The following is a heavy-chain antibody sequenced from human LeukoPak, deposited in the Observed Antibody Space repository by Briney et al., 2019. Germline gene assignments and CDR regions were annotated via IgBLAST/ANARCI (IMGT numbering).Heavy chain of an antibody. J-gene: IGHJ4*02. V-gene: IGHV1-2*06. Sequence: ASVKVSCKASGYTFTGYYMHWVRQAPGQGLEWMGRINPNSGGTNYAQKFQGRVTMTRDTSISTAYMELSRLRSHDTAVYYCAIWYSRSWSFDYWGQGPLVTVSS. D-gene: IGHD6-6*01. CDR3: AIWYSRSWSFDY. CDR1: GYTFTGYY. CDR2: INPNSGGT.